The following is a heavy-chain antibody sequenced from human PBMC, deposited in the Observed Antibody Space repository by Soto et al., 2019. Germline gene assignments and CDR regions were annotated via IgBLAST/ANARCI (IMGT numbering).Heavy chain of an antibody. CDR3: AKVDCSGGSCYPDSTYDY. CDR1: GFTFSSYA. Sequence: GGSLRLSCAASGFTFSSYAMSWVRQAPGKGLEWVSAISGSGGSTYYADSVKGRFTISRDNSKNTLYLQMNSLRAEDTAVYYCAKVDCSGGSCYPDSTYDYWGQGTLVTVSS. CDR2: ISGSGGST. J-gene: IGHJ4*02. V-gene: IGHV3-23*01. D-gene: IGHD2-15*01.